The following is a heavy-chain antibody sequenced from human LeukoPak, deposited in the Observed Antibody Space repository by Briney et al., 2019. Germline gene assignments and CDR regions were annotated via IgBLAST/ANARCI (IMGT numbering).Heavy chain of an antibody. CDR1: GGSISSGGYS. CDR2: IYHSGST. CDR3: ATAAYGSGTYYFDY. J-gene: IGHJ4*02. V-gene: IGHV4-30-2*01. D-gene: IGHD3-10*01. Sequence: SETLSLTCAVSGGSISSGGYSWSWIRQPPGKGLEWIGYIYHSGSTYYNPSLKSRVTISVDRSKNQFSPKLSSVTAADTAVYYCATAAYGSGTYYFDYWGQGTLVTVSS.